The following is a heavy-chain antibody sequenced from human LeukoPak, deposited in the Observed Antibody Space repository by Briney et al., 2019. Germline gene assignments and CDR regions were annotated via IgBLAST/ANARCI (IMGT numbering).Heavy chain of an antibody. V-gene: IGHV3-48*01. Sequence: PGGSLRLSCAASGFTFSGFSLNWVRQAPGKGLEWISNIRPSGSDMYYAASVKGRFTISRDSATNSLYLQMDNLEVDDSAVYFCVRDFNWAFDSRGQGTLVTVSS. D-gene: IGHD7-27*01. J-gene: IGHJ4*02. CDR2: IRPSGSDM. CDR1: GFTFSGFS. CDR3: VRDFNWAFDS.